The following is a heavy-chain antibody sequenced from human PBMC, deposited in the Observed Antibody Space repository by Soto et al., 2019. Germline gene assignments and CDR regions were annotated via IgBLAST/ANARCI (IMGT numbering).Heavy chain of an antibody. CDR3: VRAARDGYKTFDY. CDR1: EFTFTDYS. D-gene: IGHD5-12*01. CDR2: ISTTATTM. V-gene: IGHV3-48*02. J-gene: IGHJ4*02. Sequence: EVRLVESGGGLVQPGESLRLSCAASEFTFTDYSMIWVRQAPGKGLEWVSYISTTATTMYYADSVKGRFTISRDNAKNSLYLQMNSLRDEDTAVYYCVRAARDGYKTFDYWGQGTLVTVSS.